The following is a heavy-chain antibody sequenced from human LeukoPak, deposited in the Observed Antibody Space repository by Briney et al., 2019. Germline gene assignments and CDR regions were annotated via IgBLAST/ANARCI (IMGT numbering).Heavy chain of an antibody. Sequence: ASVKLPCKSSGYTFSDYTIHWVRQAPGQGLEWMRWMNPSRGDTKYTWKFEGRVNLTRDTSINTAYMELSRLRSDDTAVYYCTRDSGSYYGWFDPWGQGTLVTVSS. V-gene: IGHV1-2*02. J-gene: IGHJ5*02. D-gene: IGHD1-26*01. CDR2: MNPSRGDT. CDR1: GYTFSDYT. CDR3: TRDSGSYYGWFDP.